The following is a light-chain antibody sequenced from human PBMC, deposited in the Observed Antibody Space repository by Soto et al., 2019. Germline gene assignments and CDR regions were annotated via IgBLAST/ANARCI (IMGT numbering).Light chain of an antibody. CDR3: QQYNDGPSNT. CDR1: QSVSTN. CDR2: GAS. V-gene: IGKV3-15*01. Sequence: EIEMTQSPATLPVSPGERATLSCRASQSVSTNLAWYQQKPGQAPRLLIYGASTRAPGFPARFTGSGSGTEFTLTIRSLQSEDFAVYYCQQYNDGPSNTFGQGTKLEIK. J-gene: IGKJ2*01.